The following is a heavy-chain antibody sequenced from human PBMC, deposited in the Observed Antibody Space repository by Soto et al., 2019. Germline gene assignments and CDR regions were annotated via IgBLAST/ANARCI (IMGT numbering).Heavy chain of an antibody. V-gene: IGHV1-69*13. J-gene: IGHJ3*02. CDR3: ARDRGLKNIVVVVAATRSHAFDI. Sequence: GASVKVSCKASGGTFSSYAISWVRQAPGQGLEWMGGIIPIFGTANYAQKFQGRVTITADGSTSTAYMELSSLRSEDTAVYYCARDRGLKNIVVVVAATRSHAFDIWGQGTMVTVSS. CDR1: GGTFSSYA. D-gene: IGHD2-15*01. CDR2: IIPIFGTA.